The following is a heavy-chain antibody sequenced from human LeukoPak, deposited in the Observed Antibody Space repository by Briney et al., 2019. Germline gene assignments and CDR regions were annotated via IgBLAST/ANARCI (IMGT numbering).Heavy chain of an antibody. Sequence: GGSLTLSCAVSGLTFSTSRMNWVRHPPGEGREWLASIKEDGSVRFYRDSVKSRFTISRDNAKNSMSLQVNGLRVEDTAVYYGASLSGVPEYWGQGTLVSVSS. CDR3: ASLSGVPEY. V-gene: IGHV3-7*01. CDR2: IKEDGSVR. J-gene: IGHJ4*02. CDR1: GLTFSTSR. D-gene: IGHD2-8*01.